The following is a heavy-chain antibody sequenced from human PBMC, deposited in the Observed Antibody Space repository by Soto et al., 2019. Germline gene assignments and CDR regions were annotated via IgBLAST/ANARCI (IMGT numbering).Heavy chain of an antibody. D-gene: IGHD6-13*01. CDR1: GYTFTSYG. V-gene: IGHV1-18*01. Sequence: ASVKVSCKASGYTFTSYGISWVRQAPGQGLEWMGWISAYNGNTNYAQKLQGRVTMTTDTSTSTAYMELRSLRTDDTAVYYCARDGLGGAAGLYYYYYGMDVWGQGTTVTVS. J-gene: IGHJ6*02. CDR2: ISAYNGNT. CDR3: ARDGLGGAAGLYYYYYGMDV.